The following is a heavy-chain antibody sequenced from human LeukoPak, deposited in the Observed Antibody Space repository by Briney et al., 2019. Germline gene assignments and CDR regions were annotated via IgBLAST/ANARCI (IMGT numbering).Heavy chain of an antibody. J-gene: IGHJ4*02. CDR1: GYTFTGYY. Sequence: ASVKVSCKASGYTFTGYYMHWVRQAPGQGLEWMGWINSNSGGTNYAQKFQGRVTMTRDTSISTAYMELSRLRSDDTAVYYCARARRGSSSWYVNYWGQGTLVTVSS. CDR2: INSNSGGT. D-gene: IGHD6-13*01. CDR3: ARARRGSSSWYVNY. V-gene: IGHV1-2*02.